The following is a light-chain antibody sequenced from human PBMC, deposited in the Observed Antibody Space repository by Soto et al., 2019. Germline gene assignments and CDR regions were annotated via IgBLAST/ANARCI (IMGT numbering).Light chain of an antibody. V-gene: IGKV3-20*01. CDR2: GAF. CDR3: QQYGSSPRT. Sequence: EIVMTQSPGTLSVSPGERATLSCGASQSISSNLAWYQQKPGQAPRLLIYGAFKRATGIPDRFSGSWSGTDCTLTISRMEPEDVAVYCCQQYGSSPRTLGQGTKVDIK. J-gene: IGKJ1*01. CDR1: QSISSN.